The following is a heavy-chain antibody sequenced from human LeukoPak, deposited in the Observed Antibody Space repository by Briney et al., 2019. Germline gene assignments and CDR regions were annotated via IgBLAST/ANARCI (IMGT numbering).Heavy chain of an antibody. V-gene: IGHV3-7*01. CDR1: GFTFSSYW. Sequence: GGSLRLSCAASGFTFSSYWMTWVRQAPGKGLEWVANIGEDGSEKYYVDSVKGRFTSSRDNAKNSLYLQVNSLRAEDTAVCYCARLNYDFWSGVWEGYYMDVWGKGTTVTVSS. J-gene: IGHJ6*03. D-gene: IGHD3-3*01. CDR2: IGEDGSEK. CDR3: ARLNYDFWSGVWEGYYMDV.